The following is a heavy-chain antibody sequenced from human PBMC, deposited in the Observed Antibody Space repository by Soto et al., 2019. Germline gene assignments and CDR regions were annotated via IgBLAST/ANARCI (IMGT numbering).Heavy chain of an antibody. D-gene: IGHD6-19*01. CDR3: ARDKPNSSGWYWSSLFYYYGMDV. CDR2: ISYDGSNK. CDR1: GFTFSSYA. J-gene: IGHJ6*02. Sequence: QVQLVESGGGVVQPGRSLRLSCAASGFTFSSYAMHWVRQAPGKGLEWVAVISYDGSNKYYADSVKGRFTISRDNSKNTLYLQMNSLRAEDTAVYYCARDKPNSSGWYWSSLFYYYGMDVWGQGTTVTVSS. V-gene: IGHV3-30-3*01.